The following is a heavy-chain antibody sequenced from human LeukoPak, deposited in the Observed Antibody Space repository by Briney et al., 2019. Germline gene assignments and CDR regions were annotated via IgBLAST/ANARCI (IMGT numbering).Heavy chain of an antibody. V-gene: IGHV4-59*01. J-gene: IGHJ2*01. CDR2: IYHSGAT. D-gene: IGHD2/OR15-2a*01. CDR1: GGSISNYY. CDR3: ARAFRARYFDL. Sequence: SETLSLTCTVSGGSISNYYWSWIRQPPGKGLGWIGYIYHSGATNYNPSLRSRVTISVDTSNNQFSLNLRSVTAADTVIYYCARAFRARYFDLWGRGTLVTVSS.